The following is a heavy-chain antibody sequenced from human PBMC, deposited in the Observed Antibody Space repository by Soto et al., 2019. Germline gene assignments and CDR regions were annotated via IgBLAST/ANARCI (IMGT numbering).Heavy chain of an antibody. CDR1: GGSISSGGYY. V-gene: IGHV4-31*03. D-gene: IGHD6-6*01. Sequence: PSETLSLTCTVSGGSISSGGYYWSWIRQHPGKGLEWIGYIYYSGSTYYNPSLKSRVTISVDTSKNQFSLKLSSVTAADTAVYYCARMYSSSPLAGYWGQGTLVTVSS. CDR2: IYYSGST. CDR3: ARMYSSSPLAGY. J-gene: IGHJ4*02.